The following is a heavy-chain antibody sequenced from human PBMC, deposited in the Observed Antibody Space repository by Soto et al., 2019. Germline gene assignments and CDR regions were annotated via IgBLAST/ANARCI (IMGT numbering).Heavy chain of an antibody. CDR3: ARGSSSVGYYYDMDV. J-gene: IGHJ6*02. CDR1: GFTFSSYS. D-gene: IGHD2-2*01. Sequence: EVQLVESGGGLVKPGGSLRLSCAASGFTFSSYSMNWVRQAPGKGLEWVSSISSSSSYIYYADSVKGRFTISRDNAKNSLYLQMNSLRAQDTAVYYCARGSSSVGYYYDMDVWGQGTTVTVSS. CDR2: ISSSSSYI. V-gene: IGHV3-21*01.